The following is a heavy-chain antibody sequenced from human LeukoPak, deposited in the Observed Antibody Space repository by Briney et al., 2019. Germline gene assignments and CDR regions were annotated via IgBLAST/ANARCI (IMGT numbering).Heavy chain of an antibody. V-gene: IGHV3-21*01. Sequence: GGSLRLSCAASGFTFSSYSMNWVRQAPGKGLEWVSSISSSSSYIYYADSVKGRFTISRDNAKNSLYLQMISLRAEDTAVYYCARDTTYCSSTSCYIFDYWGQGTLVTVSS. J-gene: IGHJ4*02. CDR1: GFTFSSYS. D-gene: IGHD2-2*01. CDR2: ISSSSSYI. CDR3: ARDTTYCSSTSCYIFDY.